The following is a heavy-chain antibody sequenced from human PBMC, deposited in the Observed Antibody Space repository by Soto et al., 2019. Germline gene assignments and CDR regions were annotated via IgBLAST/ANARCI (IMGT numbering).Heavy chain of an antibody. V-gene: IGHV3-74*01. CDR1: GFSFSSYW. D-gene: IGHD3-9*01. J-gene: IGHJ6*02. Sequence: EVQLVESGGGLVQPGGSLRLSCAASGFSFSSYWMHWVRQAPGSGLVWVSRLNSDGTDTDYADSVKGRFTISRDTAKDTLYLQMNSLRTEDTAVYYCARELTAFGMAVWGQGTTVTVS. CDR2: LNSDGTDT. CDR3: ARELTAFGMAV.